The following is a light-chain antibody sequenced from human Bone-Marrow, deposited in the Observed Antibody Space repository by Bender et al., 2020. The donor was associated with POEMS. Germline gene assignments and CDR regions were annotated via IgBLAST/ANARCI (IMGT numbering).Light chain of an antibody. CDR3: QAWDTYSVI. Sequence: SYEVTQPPSVSVSPGQTASITCSGDDLGDKYVAWYQQKPGQSPVLVIYQDTKRPSGIPERFSGSNSGNTATLTISETQAMDEADYYCQAWDTYSVIFGGGTKLIVL. CDR1: DLGDKY. CDR2: QDT. V-gene: IGLV3-1*01. J-gene: IGLJ2*01.